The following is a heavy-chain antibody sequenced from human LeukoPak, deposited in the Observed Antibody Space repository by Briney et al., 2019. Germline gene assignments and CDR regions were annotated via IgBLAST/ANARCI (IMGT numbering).Heavy chain of an antibody. CDR2: ISSGGGGA. CDR1: GFTFNSYV. J-gene: IGHJ6*02. V-gene: IGHV3-21*01. Sequence: GGSLRLSCATSGFTFNSYVMSWVRQAPGKGLEWVSGISSGGGGASYADSVKGRFTISRDNAKNSLYLQMNSLRAEDTAVYYCAREGLCGGDCYDYGMDVWGQGTTVTVSS. CDR3: AREGLCGGDCYDYGMDV. D-gene: IGHD2-21*02.